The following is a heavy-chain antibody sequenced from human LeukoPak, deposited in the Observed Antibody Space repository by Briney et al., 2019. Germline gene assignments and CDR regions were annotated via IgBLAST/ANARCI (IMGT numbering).Heavy chain of an antibody. CDR2: IIPILGIA. Sequence: SVKVSCKASGGTFSSYAISWVRQAPGQGLEWMGRIIPILGIANYAQKFQGRVTITADKSTSTAYMELSSLRSEDTAVYYRARGLAAAGPFDYWGQGTLVTVSS. V-gene: IGHV1-69*04. CDR3: ARGLAAAGPFDY. J-gene: IGHJ4*02. CDR1: GGTFSSYA. D-gene: IGHD6-13*01.